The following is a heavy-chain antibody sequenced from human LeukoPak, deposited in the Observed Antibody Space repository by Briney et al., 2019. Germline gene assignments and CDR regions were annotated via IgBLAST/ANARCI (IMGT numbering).Heavy chain of an antibody. Sequence: SETLSLTCSVSGGSISSLYWSWIRQPPGKGLEWIGYIYYTGSTNYNPSLKSRVTMFVDMSKNQFSLRLSSVTAADTAVYYCARDIVVVVAATSDYYYGMDVWGQGTTVTVSS. D-gene: IGHD2-15*01. V-gene: IGHV4-59*12. J-gene: IGHJ6*02. CDR1: GGSISSLY. CDR2: IYYTGST. CDR3: ARDIVVVVAATSDYYYGMDV.